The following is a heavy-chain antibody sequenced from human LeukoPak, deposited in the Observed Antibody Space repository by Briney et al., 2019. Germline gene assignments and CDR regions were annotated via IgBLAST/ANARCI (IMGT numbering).Heavy chain of an antibody. CDR1: GGSISSYY. D-gene: IGHD4-11*01. CDR2: IYYSGST. Sequence: SETLSLTCTVSGGSISSYYWSWIRQPPGKGLEWIGYIYYSGSTNYNPSLKSRVTISVDTSKNQFSLKLSSVTAADTAVYYCARRSVTTVDYWGQGTLVTVSS. V-gene: IGHV4-59*12. J-gene: IGHJ4*02. CDR3: ARRSVTTVDY.